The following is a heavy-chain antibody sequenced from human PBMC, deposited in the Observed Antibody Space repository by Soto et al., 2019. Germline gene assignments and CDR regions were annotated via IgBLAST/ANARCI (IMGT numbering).Heavy chain of an antibody. CDR1: GDTFASFG. CDR3: ASDQESITDSILDY. Sequence: ASVKVSCKASGDTFASFGFSWVRQAPGQGLEWLGWISAYNGNTHYAQKVRDRVTLTTDTSTNTAYMEVRSLTSGDTAVYYCASDQESITDSILDYWGQGTRVTVSS. CDR2: ISAYNGNT. V-gene: IGHV1-18*01. J-gene: IGHJ4*02. D-gene: IGHD3-10*01.